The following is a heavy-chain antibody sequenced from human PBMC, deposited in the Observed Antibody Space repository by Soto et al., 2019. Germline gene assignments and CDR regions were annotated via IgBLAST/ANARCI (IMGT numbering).Heavy chain of an antibody. Sequence: SPTLSLTCAISGDSVSSNSAAWNWIRQSPSRGLEWLGRTYYRSKWYYDYAVSVKSRITNNPDTTKNQFSLQLNSVTPEDTAVYYCVRDEGYCSSTMCPYYYYGMDVWGQGTTVTVSS. J-gene: IGHJ6*02. CDR1: GDSVSSNSAA. V-gene: IGHV6-1*01. CDR2: TYYRSKWYY. D-gene: IGHD2-2*01. CDR3: VRDEGYCSSTMCPYYYYGMDV.